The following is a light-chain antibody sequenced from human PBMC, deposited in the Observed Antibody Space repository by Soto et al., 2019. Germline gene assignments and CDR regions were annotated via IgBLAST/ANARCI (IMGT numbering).Light chain of an antibody. CDR1: TSDVGGYHY. CDR2: EVN. Sequence: QSALTQPASVSGSPGQSITISCTGTTSDVGGYHYVSWYQQHPGKVPKLMIYEVNNRPSGVSNRFSGSKSGNTASLTISGLQAEDEADYYCSSHTSVSTVVFGGGTKLTVL. CDR3: SSHTSVSTVV. V-gene: IGLV2-14*01. J-gene: IGLJ2*01.